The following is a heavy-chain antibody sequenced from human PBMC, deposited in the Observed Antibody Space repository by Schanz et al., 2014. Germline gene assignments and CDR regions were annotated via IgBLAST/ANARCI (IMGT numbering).Heavy chain of an antibody. V-gene: IGHV3-30*03. D-gene: IGHD2-2*01. CDR3: SSSHSKYFDY. CDR1: GFTFSSYS. J-gene: IGHJ4*02. Sequence: VQLVESGGGLVQPGGSLRLSCAASGFTFSSYSMNWVRQAPGKGLEWVAFISYDGSFEDYLDSVKGRFTISRDNSKNTLYLQMSSLRGEDTAVYYCSSSHSKYFDYWGQGTLVTVSS. CDR2: ISYDGSFE.